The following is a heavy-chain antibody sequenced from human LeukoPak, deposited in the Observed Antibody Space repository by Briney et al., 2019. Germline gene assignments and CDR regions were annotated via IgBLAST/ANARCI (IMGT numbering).Heavy chain of an antibody. V-gene: IGHV3-33*01. D-gene: IGHD2-15*01. J-gene: IGHJ5*02. CDR3: ARDTGFCSGGSCYSGGFDP. CDR1: GFSFSSYG. Sequence: GGSLRLSCAASGFSFSSYGMHWVRQAPGKGLEWVAVTWYEGSNKYYVDSVQGRFTISRDNSKNTLYLQMNSLRAEDTAVYYCARDTGFCSGGSCYSGGFDPWGQGTLVTVSS. CDR2: TWYEGSNK.